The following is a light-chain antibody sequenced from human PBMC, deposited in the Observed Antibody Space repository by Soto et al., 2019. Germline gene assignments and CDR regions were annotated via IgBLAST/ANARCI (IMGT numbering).Light chain of an antibody. CDR1: SSDVGSYNL. Sequence: QSVLTQPASVSASRGQSITISCTGTSSDVGSYNLVSWFQQHPGKAPKLMIYEGNKRPSGVSNRFSGSKSGNTASLTISGLQAEDEADYYCCSYAGSSTLVFGGGTKVTVL. V-gene: IGLV2-23*01. CDR2: EGN. J-gene: IGLJ3*02. CDR3: CSYAGSSTLV.